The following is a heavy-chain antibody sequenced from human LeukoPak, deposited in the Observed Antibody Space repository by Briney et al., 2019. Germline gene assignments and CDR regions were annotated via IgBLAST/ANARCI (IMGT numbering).Heavy chain of an antibody. V-gene: IGHV5-51*01. CDR3: ARQAYYYDSSGKPQEYHFDY. Sequence: GESLKISCKGSGYSFTKYWIGWVRQMPGKGLEWMGIIYPSDSDTRYSPSFQGQVTISADKSISTAYLQWSSLKASDTAMYFCARQAYYYDSSGKPQEYHFDYWGQGTLVTVSS. D-gene: IGHD3-22*01. J-gene: IGHJ4*02. CDR2: IYPSDSDT. CDR1: GYSFTKYW.